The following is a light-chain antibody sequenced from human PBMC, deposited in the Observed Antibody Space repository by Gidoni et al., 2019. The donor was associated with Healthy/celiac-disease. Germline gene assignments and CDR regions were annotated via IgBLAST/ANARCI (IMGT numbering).Light chain of an antibody. Sequence: QSVLTQPPSASGTPGPRVTISCSGSRSNIGSNYVYWYQQLPGTAPKLLIYRNNQRPSGVPDRFSGSKSGTSASLAISGLRSEDEADYYCAAWDDSLSGRYVFGTGTKVTVL. V-gene: IGLV1-47*01. CDR3: AAWDDSLSGRYV. J-gene: IGLJ1*01. CDR1: RSNIGSNY. CDR2: RNN.